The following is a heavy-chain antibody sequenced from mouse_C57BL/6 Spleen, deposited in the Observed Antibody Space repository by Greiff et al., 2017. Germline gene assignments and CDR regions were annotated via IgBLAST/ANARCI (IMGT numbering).Heavy chain of an antibody. J-gene: IGHJ4*01. V-gene: IGHV1-26*01. D-gene: IGHD2-3*01. Sequence: VQLQQSGPELVKPGASVKISCKASGYTFTDYYMNWVQQSHGKSLEWIGDINPNNGGTSYNQKFKGKATLTVDKSSSTAYMELRSLTSEDSAVYYCTRYDGPHYAMDYWGQGTSVTVSS. CDR3: TRYDGPHYAMDY. CDR2: INPNNGGT. CDR1: GYTFTDYY.